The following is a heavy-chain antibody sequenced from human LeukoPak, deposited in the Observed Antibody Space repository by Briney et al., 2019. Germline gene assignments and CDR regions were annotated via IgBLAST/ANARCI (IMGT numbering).Heavy chain of an antibody. D-gene: IGHD5-24*01. J-gene: IGHJ6*02. CDR3: ARDRGRGMAQRYYGMDV. V-gene: IGHV3-23*01. Sequence: GGSLRLSCAASGFTFRTYAMAWVRQAPGKGLEWVSSINDYGGDTYYADSVKGRFAISRDNSKNTLYLQMNSLRAEDTAVYYCARDRGRGMAQRYYGMDVWGQGTTVTVS. CDR1: GFTFRTYA. CDR2: INDYGGDT.